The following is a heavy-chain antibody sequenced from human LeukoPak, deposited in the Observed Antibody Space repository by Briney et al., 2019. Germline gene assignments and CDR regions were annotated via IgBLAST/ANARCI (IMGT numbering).Heavy chain of an antibody. CDR3: AREGDGSDY. Sequence: GGSLRLSCAASGFTVSSNYINWVRQAPGKGLEWVSVIYSGGNTFYADSVKGRFTISRDDSKNTVYLQMNSLRAEDTAVYYCAREGDGSDYWGQGTLVTVSS. CDR2: IYSGGNT. D-gene: IGHD5-24*01. CDR1: GFTVSSNY. J-gene: IGHJ4*02. V-gene: IGHV3-53*01.